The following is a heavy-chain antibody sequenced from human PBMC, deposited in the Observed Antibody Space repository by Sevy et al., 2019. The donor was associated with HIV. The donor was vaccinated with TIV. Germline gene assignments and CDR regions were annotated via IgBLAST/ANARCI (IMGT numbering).Heavy chain of an antibody. Sequence: GGSLRLSCAASGFTFSKYWMGWVRQAPGKGLEWVANIKQDAGQKYYVDSVKGRFTISRDNAKNSQYPQMNSLRAEDTAVYFCARDDGNYYFHYWGQGTLVTVSS. CDR3: ARDDGNYYFHY. CDR1: GFTFSKYW. CDR2: IKQDAGQK. J-gene: IGHJ4*02. V-gene: IGHV3-7*01. D-gene: IGHD1-7*01.